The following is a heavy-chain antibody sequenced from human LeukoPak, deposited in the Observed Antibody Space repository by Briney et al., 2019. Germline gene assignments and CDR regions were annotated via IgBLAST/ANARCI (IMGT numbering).Heavy chain of an antibody. J-gene: IGHJ4*02. CDR2: IRSKAYGGTT. Sequence: PGRSLRLSCTASGFTFGDYAMSWVRQAPGKGLESVGFIRSKAYGGTTEYAASVKGRFTISRDDSKSIAYLQMNSLKTEDTAVYYCTGLYYFDASALGYWGQGTLVTVSS. V-gene: IGHV3-49*04. CDR3: TGLYYFDASALGY. CDR1: GFTFGDYA. D-gene: IGHD3-22*01.